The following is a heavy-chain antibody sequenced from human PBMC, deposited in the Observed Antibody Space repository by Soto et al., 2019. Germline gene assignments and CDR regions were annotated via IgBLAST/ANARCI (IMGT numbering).Heavy chain of an antibody. Sequence: ALVKVSCKASGGTFSSCAISWVRQAPGQGLEWMGGIIPIFGTANYAQKFQGRVTITADKSTSTAYMELSSLRSEDTAVYYCAGYYYDSSGYYYDVDPWGQGTLVTVSS. D-gene: IGHD3-22*01. CDR3: AGYYYDSSGYYYDVDP. V-gene: IGHV1-69*06. CDR1: GGTFSSCA. CDR2: IIPIFGTA. J-gene: IGHJ5*02.